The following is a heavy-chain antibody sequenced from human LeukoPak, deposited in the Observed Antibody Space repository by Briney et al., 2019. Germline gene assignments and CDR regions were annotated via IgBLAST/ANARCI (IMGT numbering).Heavy chain of an antibody. Sequence: NPSETLSLTCTVSGGSISSYYWSWIRQPPGKGLEWIGYIYYSGSTNYNPSLKSRVTISVDTSKNQFSLKLSSVTAADTAVYYCARAPTDYYDSSGYYFDYWGQGTLVTVSS. CDR3: ARAPTDYYDSSGYYFDY. V-gene: IGHV4-59*01. J-gene: IGHJ4*02. D-gene: IGHD3-22*01. CDR1: GGSISSYY. CDR2: IYYSGST.